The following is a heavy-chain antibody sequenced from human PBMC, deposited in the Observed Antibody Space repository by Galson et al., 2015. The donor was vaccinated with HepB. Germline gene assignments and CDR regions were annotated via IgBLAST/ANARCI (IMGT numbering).Heavy chain of an antibody. V-gene: IGHV4-4*02. Sequence: SETLSLTCAVSGDSISNDRWWSWVRQPPGEGLEWIGEAYHSGGTSYRPSLKSRVTISVDKSKNQFSLKLTSVTAADTAVYYCARAKEGRGYFDYCGQGTLVTVSS. D-gene: IGHD3-10*01. J-gene: IGHJ4*02. CDR3: ARAKEGRGYFDY. CDR1: GDSISNDRW. CDR2: AYHSGGT.